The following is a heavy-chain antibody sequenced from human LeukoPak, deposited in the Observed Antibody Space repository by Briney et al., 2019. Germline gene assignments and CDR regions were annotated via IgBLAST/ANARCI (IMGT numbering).Heavy chain of an antibody. CDR2: IIPIFGTA. D-gene: IGHD2-15*01. Sequence: SVKVSCKASGGIFSSYAISWVRQAPGQGLEWMGGIIPIFGTANYAQKFQGRVTITADESTSTAYMELSSLRSEDTAVYYCARDCSGGSCYLGYWGQGTLVTVSS. V-gene: IGHV1-69*13. CDR3: ARDCSGGSCYLGY. J-gene: IGHJ4*02. CDR1: GGIFSSYA.